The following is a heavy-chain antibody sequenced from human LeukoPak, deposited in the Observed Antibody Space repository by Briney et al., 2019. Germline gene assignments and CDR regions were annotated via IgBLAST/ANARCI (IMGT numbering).Heavy chain of an antibody. CDR3: ARGGQGDGYSADEAFDI. Sequence: SQTPSLTCAIFGDSISSNSSWNWIRQSPSRGLEWLGGTYYRSKRYNDYVVSVKSRVNINPDTSKNQFSLQLNSVTPEDTAVYYCARGGQGDGYSADEAFDIWGQGTMVTVS. CDR2: TYYRSKRYN. CDR1: GDSISSNSS. D-gene: IGHD5-18*01. V-gene: IGHV6-1*01. J-gene: IGHJ3*02.